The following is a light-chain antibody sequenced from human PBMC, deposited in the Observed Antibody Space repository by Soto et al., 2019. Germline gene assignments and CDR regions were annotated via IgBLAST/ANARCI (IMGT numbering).Light chain of an antibody. V-gene: IGKV4-1*01. J-gene: IGKJ2*01. CDR2: WAS. Sequence: DIVMTQSPDSLAVSLGEGATISCKSSRTVLSSSTSKNYLAWYQHKRGQPPKLLISWASIRASGVPERFSGSGSATDFTLTITSLQAEDVAVYYCQQFYSGPNTFGQGTKLEIK. CDR3: QQFYSGPNT. CDR1: RTVLSSSTSKNY.